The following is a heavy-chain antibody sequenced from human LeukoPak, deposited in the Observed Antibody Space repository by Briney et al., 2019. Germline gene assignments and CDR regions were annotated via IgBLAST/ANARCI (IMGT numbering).Heavy chain of an antibody. D-gene: IGHD3-16*02. CDR2: IYYSGST. V-gene: IGHV4-59*01. CDR3: ARAPGYDYVWGSYRPLPFDY. CDR1: GGSISSYY. Sequence: SETLSLTCTVSGGSISSYYWSWIRQPPGKGLEWIGYIYYSGSTNYNPSLKSRVTISVDTSKNQFSLKLSSVTAADTAVYYSARAPGYDYVWGSYRPLPFDYWGQGTLVTVSS. J-gene: IGHJ4*02.